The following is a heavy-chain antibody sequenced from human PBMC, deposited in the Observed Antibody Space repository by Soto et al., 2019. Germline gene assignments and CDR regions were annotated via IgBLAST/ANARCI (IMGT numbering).Heavy chain of an antibody. CDR1: GGSISSGGYY. V-gene: IGHV4-31*03. CDR2: IYYSGST. CDR3: ARDHGEVTTFHYYYGMDV. Sequence: SETLSLTCTVSGGSISSGGYYWSWIRQHPGKGLEWIGYIYYSGSTYYNPSLKSRVTISVDTSKNQFSLKLSSVTAADTAVYYCARDHGEVTTFHYYYGMDVWGQGTTVTVSS. D-gene: IGHD4-4*01. J-gene: IGHJ6*02.